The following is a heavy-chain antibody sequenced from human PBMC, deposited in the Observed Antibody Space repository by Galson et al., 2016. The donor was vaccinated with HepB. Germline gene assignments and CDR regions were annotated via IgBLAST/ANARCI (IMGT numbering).Heavy chain of an antibody. J-gene: IGHJ2*01. V-gene: IGHV1-69*10. Sequence: SVKVSCKASGGTFGRSAISWVRQAPGQGLEWMGGIIPVLDTANYAQKFEGRVALTADQSKSTVYMELRSLRSEDTAVYYCATVGGYYDWYFDLWGRGTLVTVSS. CDR2: IIPVLDTA. CDR3: ATVGGYYDWYFDL. D-gene: IGHD3-22*01. CDR1: GGTFGRSA.